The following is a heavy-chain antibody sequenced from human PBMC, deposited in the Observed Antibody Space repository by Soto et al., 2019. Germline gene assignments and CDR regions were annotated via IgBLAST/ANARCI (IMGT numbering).Heavy chain of an antibody. CDR3: AKKHSGSSLAY. D-gene: IGHD6-6*01. V-gene: IGHV1-8*01. CDR2: MNPHTGYT. J-gene: IGHJ4*02. CDR1: GYTFISSE. Sequence: QVQLVQSGAEVKKPGASVKVSCKASGYTFISSEIVWVRQATGQGLEWVGLMNPHTGYTESAGKFQGRVTMTRDISINTAYLELSGLASEDTAVYYCAKKHSGSSLAYWGQGSLVTVSS.